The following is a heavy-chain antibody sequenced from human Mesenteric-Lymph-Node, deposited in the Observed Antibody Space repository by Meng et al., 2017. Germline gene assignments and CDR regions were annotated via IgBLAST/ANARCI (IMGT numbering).Heavy chain of an antibody. V-gene: IGHV4-34*01. CDR3: ARGGGNSWYIDY. J-gene: IGHJ4*02. CDR2: INHSGST. D-gene: IGHD6-13*01. Sequence: QAQLQQWGAGLLKPSENLSLTCAVHGGSFSGYYWSWIRQPPGKGLEWIGEINHSGSTNYNPSLKSRVTISVDTSKNQFSLKLSSVTAADTAVYYCARGGGNSWYIDYWGQGTLVTVSS. CDR1: GGSFSGYY.